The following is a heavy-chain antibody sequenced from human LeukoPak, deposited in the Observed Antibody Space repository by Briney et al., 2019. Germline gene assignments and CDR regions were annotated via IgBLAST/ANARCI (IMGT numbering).Heavy chain of an antibody. D-gene: IGHD3-3*01. CDR1: GFTFSSYS. Sequence: PGGSLRLSCAASGFTFSSYSMNWVRQAPGKGLEWVSSISSSSSYIYYADSVKGRFTISRDNAKNSLYLQMNSLRAEDTAVYYCARVKITIFGVVIPQNYYYYMDVWGKGTTVTVSS. CDR3: ARVKITIFGVVIPQNYYYYMDV. V-gene: IGHV3-21*01. J-gene: IGHJ6*03. CDR2: ISSSSSYI.